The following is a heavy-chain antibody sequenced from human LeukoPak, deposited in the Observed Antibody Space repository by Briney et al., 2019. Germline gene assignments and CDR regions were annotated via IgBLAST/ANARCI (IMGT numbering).Heavy chain of an antibody. D-gene: IGHD3-3*01. CDR2: ISASGRST. CDR3: AKIAGGDYDFWSGSWDY. CDR1: GFMFSIFG. J-gene: IGHJ4*03. V-gene: IGHV3-23*01. Sequence: GGSLRLSCTASGFMFSIFGMSWVRQAPGKGLEWVSAISASGRSTYYADSVKGRVTISRDNSKNTLFLQMNSLRAEDTALYYCAKIAGGDYDFWSGSWDYWGQGTTVTVSS.